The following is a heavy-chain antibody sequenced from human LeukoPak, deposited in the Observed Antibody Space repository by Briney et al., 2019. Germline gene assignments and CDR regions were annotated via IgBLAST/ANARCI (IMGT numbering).Heavy chain of an antibody. CDR2: ISYDGSNK. J-gene: IGHJ3*02. CDR3: ATGIDKRRWLQYAPGDAFDI. Sequence: PGRSLRLSCAASGFTFSSYAMHWVRQAPGKGLEWVAVISYDGSNKYYADSVKGRFTISRDNSKNTLYLQMNSLRAEDTAVYYCATGIDKRRWLQYAPGDAFDIWGQGTMVTLSS. V-gene: IGHV3-30-3*01. D-gene: IGHD5-24*01. CDR1: GFTFSSYA.